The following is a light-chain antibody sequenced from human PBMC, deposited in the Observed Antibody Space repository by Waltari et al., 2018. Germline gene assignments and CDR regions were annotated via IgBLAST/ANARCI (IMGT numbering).Light chain of an antibody. CDR2: EGS. CDR3: CSYAGSRPPWV. V-gene: IGLV2-23*01. J-gene: IGLJ3*02. CDR1: RSDVGDYNF. Sequence: QSVLTQPAAVSASPGQSITISCPGPRSDVGDYNFVSWYQQHPDEAPKLVIYEGSKRPSGISIRFSGSKSGNPASLTISRLQAEDEADYFCCSYAGSRPPWVFGGGTRVTVL.